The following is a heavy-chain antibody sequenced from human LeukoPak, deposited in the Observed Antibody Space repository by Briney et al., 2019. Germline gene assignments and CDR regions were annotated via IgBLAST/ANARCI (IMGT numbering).Heavy chain of an antibody. D-gene: IGHD3-10*01. CDR3: ASQLLWFGEFRV. Sequence: PGGSLRLSCAASGFTFSSYAMSWVRQAPGKGLEWVSAIGGSGGSTYYADSVKGRFTISRDNSKNTLYLQMNSLRAEDTAVYYCASQLLWFGEFRVWGQGTLVTVSS. CDR1: GFTFSSYA. J-gene: IGHJ4*02. V-gene: IGHV3-23*01. CDR2: IGGSGGST.